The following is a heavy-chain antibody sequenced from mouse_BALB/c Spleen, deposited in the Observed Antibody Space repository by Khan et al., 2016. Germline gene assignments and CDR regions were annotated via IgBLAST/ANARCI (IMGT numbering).Heavy chain of an antibody. D-gene: IGHD2-13*01. J-gene: IGHJ4*01. CDR2: INTNTGEP. CDR3: ARTGDYPYYAMDY. Sequence: QIQLVQSGPELKKPGETVKISCKASEYTFTNYGMNWVKQAPGKGVKWMGWINTNTGEPTYAEEFKGRFAFSVGASASTAYLQINNLKNQDSATYFCARTGDYPYYAMDYCGQVTSVTVSS. CDR1: EYTFTNYG. V-gene: IGHV9-3*02.